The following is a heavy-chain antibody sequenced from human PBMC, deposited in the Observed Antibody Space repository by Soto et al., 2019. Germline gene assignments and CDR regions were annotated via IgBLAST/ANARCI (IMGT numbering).Heavy chain of an antibody. CDR2: FDPEDGET. J-gene: IGHJ4*02. CDR3: ATTWVAGPNFDY. CDR1: GYTLTELS. D-gene: IGHD6-19*01. V-gene: IGHV1-24*01. Sequence: ASVKVSCKVSGYTLTELSMHWVRQAPGKGLEWMGGFDPEDGETIYAQKFQGRVTMTEDTSTDTAYMELSSLRSEDTAVYYCATTWVAGPNFDYWGQGTLVTVSS.